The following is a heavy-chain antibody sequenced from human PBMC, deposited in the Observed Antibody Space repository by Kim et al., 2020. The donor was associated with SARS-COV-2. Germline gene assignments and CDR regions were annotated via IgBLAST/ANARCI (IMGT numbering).Heavy chain of an antibody. J-gene: IGHJ4*02. D-gene: IGHD1-26*01. CDR3: ARDGGGAIAHY. V-gene: IGHV1-69*01. CDR2: A. Sequence: ANYAQKFQGRVTITADESTSTAYMELSSLRSEDTAVYYCARDGGGAIAHYWGQGTLVTVSS.